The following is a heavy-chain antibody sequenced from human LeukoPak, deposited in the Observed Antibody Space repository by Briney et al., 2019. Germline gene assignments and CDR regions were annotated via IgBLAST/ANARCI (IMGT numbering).Heavy chain of an antibody. Sequence: GGSLRLSCEASGYIFSSYAMSWVRQAPGKGLEWVSVISNSGATTDYADSVRGRFTISRDNSKNTLSLQMNSLRAEDTAVYYCAKEELYYYGSGTYYTLAPFDYWGQGTLVTVSS. J-gene: IGHJ4*02. CDR2: ISNSGATT. D-gene: IGHD3-10*01. CDR1: GYIFSSYA. CDR3: AKEELYYYGSGTYYTLAPFDY. V-gene: IGHV3-23*01.